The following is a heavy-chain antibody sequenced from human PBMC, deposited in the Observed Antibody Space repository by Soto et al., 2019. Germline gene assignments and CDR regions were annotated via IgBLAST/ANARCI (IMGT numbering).Heavy chain of an antibody. Sequence: ASVKVSCKASGYTYTGYYMRWVRQAPRQGLEWMGWINPNSGGTNYAQKFQGWVTMTRDTSISTAYMELSRLRSDDTAVYYCARSTMVRGVTPFYYYYYMDVWGKGTTVTVSS. V-gene: IGHV1-2*04. CDR1: GYTYTGYY. D-gene: IGHD3-10*01. CDR2: INPNSGGT. CDR3: ARSTMVRGVTPFYYYYYMDV. J-gene: IGHJ6*03.